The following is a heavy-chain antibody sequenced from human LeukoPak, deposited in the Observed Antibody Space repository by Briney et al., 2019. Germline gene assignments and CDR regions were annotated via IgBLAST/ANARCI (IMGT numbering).Heavy chain of an antibody. J-gene: IGHJ1*01. D-gene: IGHD6-13*01. Sequence: PSETLSLTCAVYGGSISSYYWSWIRQPAGKGLEWIGRIYTSGSTNYNPSLKSRVTMSVDTSKNQFSLKLSSVTAADTAVYYCARDTAAGTTYFQHWGQGTLVTVSS. CDR1: GGSISSYY. V-gene: IGHV4-4*07. CDR2: IYTSGST. CDR3: ARDTAAGTTYFQH.